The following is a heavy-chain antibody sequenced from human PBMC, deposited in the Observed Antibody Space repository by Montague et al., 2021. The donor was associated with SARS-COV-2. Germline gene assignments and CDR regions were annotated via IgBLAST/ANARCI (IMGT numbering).Heavy chain of an antibody. J-gene: IGHJ4*02. Sequence: SETLSLTCTVSGGSISLSAYDWGWIRQSPGKGLEWIGSIDYTGRTYYXXXLKSRVTISVDTSRNQFSLKLTSVTAADTAVYYCARASYYSTSWSKPFDYWGQGTLVTVSS. D-gene: IGHD3-10*01. CDR1: GGSISLSAYD. CDR3: ARASYYSTSWSKPFDY. CDR2: IDYTGRT. V-gene: IGHV4-39*01.